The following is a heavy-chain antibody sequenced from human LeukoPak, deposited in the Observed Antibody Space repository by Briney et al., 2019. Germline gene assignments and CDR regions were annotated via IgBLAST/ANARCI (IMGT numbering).Heavy chain of an antibody. V-gene: IGHV4-34*01. D-gene: IGHD2-2*01. CDR1: GGSFSGYY. J-gene: IGHJ6*02. CDR3: ARVSCSSTSDCQDYYYYGMDV. CDR2: INHSGST. Sequence: SETPSLTCAVYGGSFSGYYWSWIRQPPGKGLEWIGEINHSGSTNYNPSLKSRVTISVDTSKNQFSLKLSSVTAADTAVYYCARVSCSSTSDCQDYYYYGMDVWGQGTTVTVSS.